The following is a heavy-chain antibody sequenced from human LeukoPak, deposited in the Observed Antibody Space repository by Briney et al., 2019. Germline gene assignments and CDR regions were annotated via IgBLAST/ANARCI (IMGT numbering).Heavy chain of an antibody. CDR1: GGSISSSSYY. CDR3: ARHDYGGVNWFDP. Sequence: SETLSLTCTVSGGSISSSSYYWGWIRQPPGQGLEGIGSIYYSGSTYYNPSHKSRATISVDTSKKQFSLKLSSVTAADTAVYYCARHDYGGVNWFDPWGQGTLVTVSS. J-gene: IGHJ5*02. D-gene: IGHD4-23*01. V-gene: IGHV4-39*01. CDR2: IYYSGST.